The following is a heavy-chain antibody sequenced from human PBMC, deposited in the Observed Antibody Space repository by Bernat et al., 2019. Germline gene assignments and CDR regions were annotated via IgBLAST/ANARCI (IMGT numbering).Heavy chain of an antibody. CDR3: AKGGRSGYCSGGSCFRIDS. CDR2: ISGSGGST. Sequence: EVQLLESGGGLVQPGGSLRLSCAASGFTFSSYAMSWVRQAPGKGLEWVSAISGSGGSTYYADSVKGRFTISRDNSKNTLYLQMNSLRAEDTAVYYCAKGGRSGYCSGGSCFRIDSWGQGTLVTVSS. D-gene: IGHD2-15*01. J-gene: IGHJ4*02. CDR1: GFTFSSYA. V-gene: IGHV3-23*01.